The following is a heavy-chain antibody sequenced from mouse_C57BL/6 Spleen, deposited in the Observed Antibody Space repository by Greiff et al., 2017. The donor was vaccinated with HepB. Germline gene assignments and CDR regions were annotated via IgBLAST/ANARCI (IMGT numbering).Heavy chain of an antibody. J-gene: IGHJ2*01. CDR3: ARDRLTGTYDFDY. Sequence: EVNLVESGGGLVKPGGSLKLSCAASGFTFSSYAMSWVRQTPEKRLEWVATISDGGSYTYYPDNVKGRFTISRDNAKNNLYLQMSHLKSEDTAMYYCARDRLTGTYDFDYWGQGTTLTVSS. CDR2: ISDGGSYT. CDR1: GFTFSSYA. D-gene: IGHD4-1*01. V-gene: IGHV5-4*01.